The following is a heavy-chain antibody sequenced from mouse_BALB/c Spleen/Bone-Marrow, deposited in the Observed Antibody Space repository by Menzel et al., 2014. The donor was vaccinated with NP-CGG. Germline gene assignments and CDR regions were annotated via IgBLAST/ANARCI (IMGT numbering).Heavy chain of an antibody. CDR1: GFDFSRYW. V-gene: IGHV4-1*02. CDR3: ERPDYYGSSSWFTY. CDR2: INPDSSTI. D-gene: IGHD1-1*01. Sequence: DVQLQESGGGLVQPGGSLKLSCAASGFDFSRYWMSWVRQAPGKGLEWIGEINPDSSTINYTPSLKDKFIISRDNAKNTLYLQMSKVRSEDTALYYCERPDYYGSSSWFTYWGQGTLVTVSA. J-gene: IGHJ3*01.